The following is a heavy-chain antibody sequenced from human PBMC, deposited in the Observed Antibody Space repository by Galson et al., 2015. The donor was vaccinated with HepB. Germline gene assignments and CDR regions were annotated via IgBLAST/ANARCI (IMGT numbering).Heavy chain of an antibody. J-gene: IGHJ1*01. CDR1: GFTFSSYG. D-gene: IGHD1-26*01. Sequence: SLRLSCAASGFTFSSYGMHWVRQAPGKGLEWVAVISYDGSNKYYADSVKGRFTISRDNSKNTLYLQMNSLRAEDTAVYYCARDRGNSGSYYGSYFQHWGQGTLVTVSS. CDR3: ARDRGNSGSYYGSYFQH. CDR2: ISYDGSNK. V-gene: IGHV3-30*03.